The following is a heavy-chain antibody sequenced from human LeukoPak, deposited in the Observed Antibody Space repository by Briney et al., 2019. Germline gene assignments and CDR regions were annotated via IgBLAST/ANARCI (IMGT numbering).Heavy chain of an antibody. CDR2: ISSSSSTI. D-gene: IGHD3-10*01. CDR3: ARGPGRSDPPHYYGMDV. CDR1: GFTFSSYS. J-gene: IGHJ6*02. V-gene: IGHV3-48*04. Sequence: PGGSLRLSCAASGFTFSSYSMNWVRQAPGKGLEWVSYISSSSSTIYYADSVKGRFTISRDNAKNSLYLQMNSLRAEDTAVYYCARGPGRSDPPHYYGMDVWGQGTTVTVSS.